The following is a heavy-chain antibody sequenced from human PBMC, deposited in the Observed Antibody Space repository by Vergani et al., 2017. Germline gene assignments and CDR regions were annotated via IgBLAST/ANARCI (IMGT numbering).Heavy chain of an antibody. CDR1: GFTFTSSA. Sequence: QMQLVQSGPEVKKPGTSVKVSCKASGFTFTSSAVQWVRQARGQRLEWIGWIVVGSGNTNYAQKFQGRVTITADESTSTAYMELSSLRSEDTAVYYCARVNPANYYDSSGYLTDWGQGTLVTVSS. CDR2: IVVGSGNT. CDR3: ARVNPANYYDSSGYLTD. J-gene: IGHJ4*02. D-gene: IGHD3-22*01. V-gene: IGHV1-58*01.